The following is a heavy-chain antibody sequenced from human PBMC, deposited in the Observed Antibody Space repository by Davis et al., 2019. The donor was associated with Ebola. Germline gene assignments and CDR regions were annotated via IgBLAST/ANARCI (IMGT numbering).Heavy chain of an antibody. Sequence: ASVKVSCKVSGYTLTELSMHWVRQAPGKGLEWMGGFDPEDGETIYAQKFQGRVTMTRNTSISTAYMELSSLRAEDTAVYYCARTRGTPHPYYYYYYYMDVWGKGTTVTVSS. CDR1: GYTLTELS. D-gene: IGHD1-1*01. CDR2: FDPEDGET. V-gene: IGHV1-24*01. CDR3: ARTRGTPHPYYYYYYYMDV. J-gene: IGHJ6*03.